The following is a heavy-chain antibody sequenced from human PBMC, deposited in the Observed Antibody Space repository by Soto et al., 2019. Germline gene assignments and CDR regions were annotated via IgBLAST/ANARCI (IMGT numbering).Heavy chain of an antibody. CDR3: TTVFNPGLWGVY. V-gene: IGHV3-15*01. D-gene: IGHD7-27*01. J-gene: IGHJ4*02. CDR1: GXTFSNAG. CDR2: IKSKTDGETT. Sequence: GSLILSCAASGXTFSNAGMGWVRRAQGKGLEWGGRIKSKTDGETTDYAAPVKGRFTISRDYSKNTLYLQMHSIKTEDKAVYYCTTVFNPGLWGVYWGQGTLVTVSS.